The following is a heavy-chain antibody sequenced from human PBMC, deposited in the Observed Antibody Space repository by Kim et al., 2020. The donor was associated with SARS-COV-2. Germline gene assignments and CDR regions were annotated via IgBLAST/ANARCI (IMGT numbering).Heavy chain of an antibody. J-gene: IGHJ4*02. Sequence: GGSLRLSCETSGFTFSDYAMHWVRQSPAKGLEWVSGIIRDSGHIEYADYVKGRFTISRDNAKNSLYLQMDSLRLEDTALYYCAKDVGRGVGAIGYWGQG. CDR2: IIRDSGHI. CDR1: GFTFSDYA. D-gene: IGHD1-26*01. V-gene: IGHV3-9*01. CDR3: AKDVGRGVGAIGY.